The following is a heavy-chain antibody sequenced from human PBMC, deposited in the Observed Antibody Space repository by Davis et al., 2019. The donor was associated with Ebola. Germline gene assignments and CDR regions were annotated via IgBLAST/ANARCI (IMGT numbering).Heavy chain of an antibody. CDR2: IHDSGNT. CDR1: GGSISSYY. CDR3: ARHGASYGPFDY. Sequence: MPGGSLRLSCNVSGGSISSYYWSWIRQAPGKGLEWIAYIHDSGNTKYNPSLRSRLIISVDRSKNQFSLKLNSVTAADTAMYYCARHGASYGPFDYWGQGTRVTVSS. V-gene: IGHV4-59*08. D-gene: IGHD4-17*01. J-gene: IGHJ4*02.